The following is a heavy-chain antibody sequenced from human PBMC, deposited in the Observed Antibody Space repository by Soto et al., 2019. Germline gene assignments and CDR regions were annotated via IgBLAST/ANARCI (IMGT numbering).Heavy chain of an antibody. CDR2: INPSGGST. D-gene: IGHD6-19*01. J-gene: IGHJ6*02. CDR1: GYTFTSYY. Sequence: QVQLVQSEAEVKKPGASVKVSCKASGYTFTSYYMHWVRQAPGQGLEWMGIINPSGGSTSYAQKFQGRVTMTRDTSTSTVYMELSSLRSEDTAVYYCARRSSGWYNYYGMDVWGQGTTVTVSS. V-gene: IGHV1-46*01. CDR3: ARRSSGWYNYYGMDV.